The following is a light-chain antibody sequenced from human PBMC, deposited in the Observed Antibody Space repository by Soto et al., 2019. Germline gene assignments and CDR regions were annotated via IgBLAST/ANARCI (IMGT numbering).Light chain of an antibody. CDR3: QQYDNLPPCT. CDR1: QDISNY. V-gene: IGKV1-33*01. CDR2: DAS. J-gene: IGKJ3*01. Sequence: DIQMTQSPSSLSASVGDRVTITCQASQDISNYLNWYQQKPGKAPKLLIYDASNLETGVPSRFSGSGSGTDFTFTISSLQPEDIATYYCQQYDNLPPCTFGPRKKVDIK.